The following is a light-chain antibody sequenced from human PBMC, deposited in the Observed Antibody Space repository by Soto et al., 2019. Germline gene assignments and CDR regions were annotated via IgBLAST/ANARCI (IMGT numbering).Light chain of an antibody. CDR3: QQYNSYPIT. V-gene: IGKV1-5*03. CDR1: QSSSSW. J-gene: IGKJ5*01. Sequence: DIQMTQSPSTLSASVGDRVTITCRASQSSSSWLAWYQQKPGKAPKSLIYKASSLESGVPSRFSGGGSGTEFTLTISRLQPDYFATSYCQQYNSYPITFVQGTRLEIK. CDR2: KAS.